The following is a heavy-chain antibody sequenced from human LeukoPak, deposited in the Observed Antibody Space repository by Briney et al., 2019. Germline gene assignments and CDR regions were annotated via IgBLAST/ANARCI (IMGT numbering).Heavy chain of an antibody. Sequence: GGSLRLSCAASGFTVRTNSMTWVRQAPGKGLEWVSASSGSGPDTYYADSVKGRFTISRDNSKNTLYLQMTSLRAEDTAVYFCTKVFGGTYSSFDIWGQGTMVTVSS. V-gene: IGHV3-23*01. CDR2: SSGSGPDT. CDR3: TKVFGGTYSSFDI. J-gene: IGHJ3*02. CDR1: GFTVRTNS. D-gene: IGHD1-26*01.